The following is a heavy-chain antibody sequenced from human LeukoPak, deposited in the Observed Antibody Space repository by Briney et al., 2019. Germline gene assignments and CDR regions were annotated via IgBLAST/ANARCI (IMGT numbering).Heavy chain of an antibody. J-gene: IGHJ6*03. D-gene: IGHD3-10*01. CDR3: ARVYGSGSYYNIYYYYMDV. CDR1: GYTFTSYY. CDR2: MNPNSGNT. V-gene: IGHV1-8*02. Sequence: ASVKVSCKASGYTFTSYYMHWVRQAPGQGLEWMGWMNPNSGNTGYAQKFQGRVTMTRNTSISTAYMELSSLRSEDTAVYYCARVYGSGSYYNIYYYYMDVWGKGTTVTISS.